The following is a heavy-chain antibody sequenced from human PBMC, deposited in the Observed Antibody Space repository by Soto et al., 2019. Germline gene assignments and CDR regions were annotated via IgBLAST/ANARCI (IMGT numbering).Heavy chain of an antibody. CDR3: ARDLGSETRNDFWSGYPGPHWFDP. CDR2: INPNSGGT. Sequence: ASVKVSCKASGYTFTGYYMHWVRQAPGQGLEWMGWINPNSGGTNYAQKFQGWVTMTRDTSISTAYMELSRLRSDDTAVYYCARDLGSETRNDFWSGYPGPHWFDPWGQGTLVTVSS. J-gene: IGHJ5*02. V-gene: IGHV1-2*04. D-gene: IGHD3-3*01. CDR1: GYTFTGYY.